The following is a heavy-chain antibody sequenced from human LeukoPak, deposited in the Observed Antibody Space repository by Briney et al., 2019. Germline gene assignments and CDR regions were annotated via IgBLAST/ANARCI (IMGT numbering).Heavy chain of an antibody. D-gene: IGHD4-4*01. J-gene: IGHJ4*02. Sequence: SVKVSCKASGGTFSSYAISWVRQAPGQGLEWMGRIIPILGIANYAQKFQGRVTVTADKSTSTAYMELSSLRSEDTAVYYCARFFGNSFHDYWGQGTLVTVSS. V-gene: IGHV1-69*04. CDR3: ARFFGNSFHDY. CDR1: GGTFSSYA. CDR2: IIPILGIA.